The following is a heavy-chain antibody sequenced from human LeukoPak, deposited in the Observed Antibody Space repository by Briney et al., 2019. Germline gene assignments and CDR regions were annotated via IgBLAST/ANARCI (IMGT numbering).Heavy chain of an antibody. V-gene: IGHV3-74*01. CDR2: INSDGSST. CDR3: ARIEFSGYDLSC. J-gene: IGHJ4*02. D-gene: IGHD5-12*01. CDR1: GFTFSSYW. Sequence: GGSLRLSCAASGFTFSSYWMHWVRQAPGKGLVWVSRINSDGSSTSYADSVKGRFTISRDNAKNTLYLQMNSLRAEDTAVYYCARIEFSGYDLSCWGQGTLVTVSS.